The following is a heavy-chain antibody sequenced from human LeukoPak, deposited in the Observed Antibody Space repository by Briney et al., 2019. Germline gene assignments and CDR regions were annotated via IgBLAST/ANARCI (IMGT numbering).Heavy chain of an antibody. J-gene: IGHJ4*02. CDR2: INHSGST. D-gene: IGHD5-18*01. CDR1: GGSFSGYY. V-gene: IGHV4-34*01. CDR3: AREVNTAMVPRYIHFDY. Sequence: SETPSLTCAVYGGSFSGYYWSWIRQPPGKRLEWIGEINHSGSTNYNPSLKSRVTISVDTSKNQFSLKLSSVTAADTAVYYCAREVNTAMVPRYIHFDYWGQGTLVTVSS.